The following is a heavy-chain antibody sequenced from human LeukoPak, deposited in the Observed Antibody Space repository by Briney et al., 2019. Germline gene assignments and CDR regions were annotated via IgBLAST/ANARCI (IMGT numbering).Heavy chain of an antibody. CDR3: ARGAIAAADVDY. Sequence: ASVKVSCKASGYTFSNYDMNWVRQAPGQGLEWMGMITPSGGISYAQKFQGRVTMTRDMSTNTVYMELSSLRSEDTAVYYCARGAIAAADVDYWGQGTLVTVSS. D-gene: IGHD6-13*01. CDR2: ITPSGGI. J-gene: IGHJ4*02. CDR1: GYTFSNYD. V-gene: IGHV1-46*01.